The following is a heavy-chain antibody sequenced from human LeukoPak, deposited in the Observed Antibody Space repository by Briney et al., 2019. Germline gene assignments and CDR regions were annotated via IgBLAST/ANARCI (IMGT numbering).Heavy chain of an antibody. V-gene: IGHV4-39*07. Sequence: SETLSLTCTVSGGSLSSSTYSWGWIRQPPGKGLEWIGSMYYGGTTYYNPSLKSRVTISVDTSKNQFFLKLSSVTAADTAVYYCARVEDYDILTGFDYWGQGTLVTVSS. D-gene: IGHD3-9*01. CDR3: ARVEDYDILTGFDY. CDR1: GGSLSSSTYS. CDR2: MYYGGTT. J-gene: IGHJ4*02.